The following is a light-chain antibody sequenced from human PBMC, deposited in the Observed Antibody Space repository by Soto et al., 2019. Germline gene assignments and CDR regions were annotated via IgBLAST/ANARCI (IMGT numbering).Light chain of an antibody. CDR1: QSVGNN. V-gene: IGKV3-11*01. CDR3: QQRSNSTPT. J-gene: IGKJ1*01. CDR2: DAS. Sequence: EIVLTQSPATLSLYPGKRTTLSVRASQSVGNNLAWSQQPPGQAPRLIIYDASNRETGIPARVSGRGAWPACTRTISSLEPEDVDVYYCQQRSNSTPTFGPGTKVDIK.